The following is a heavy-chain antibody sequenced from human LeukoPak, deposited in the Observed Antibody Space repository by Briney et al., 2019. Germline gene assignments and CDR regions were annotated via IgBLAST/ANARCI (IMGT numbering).Heavy chain of an antibody. D-gene: IGHD5-12*01. CDR3: AKSNSGYDLGGY. CDR2: ISYDGSNK. V-gene: IGHV3-30*18. Sequence: PGRSLRLSCAASGFTFSSYGMHWVRQAPGKGLEWVAVISYDGSNKYYADSVKGRFTISRDNSKNTLYLQMNSLRAEDTAVYYCAKSNSGYDLGGYWGQGTLVTVSS. CDR1: GFTFSSYG. J-gene: IGHJ4*02.